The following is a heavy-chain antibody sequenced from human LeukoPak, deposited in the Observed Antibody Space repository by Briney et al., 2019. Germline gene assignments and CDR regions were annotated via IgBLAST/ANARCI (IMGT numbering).Heavy chain of an antibody. CDR2: ISSSSSYI. V-gene: IGHV3-21*04. CDR1: GFTFSSYS. Sequence: GGSLRLSCAASGFTFSSYSMNWVRQAPGKGLEWVSSISSSSSYIYYADSVKGRFTISRDNAKNSLYLQMNSLRAEDTAVYYCAKDLGWFGENYFDYWGQGTLVTVSS. CDR3: AKDLGWFGENYFDY. D-gene: IGHD3-10*01. J-gene: IGHJ4*02.